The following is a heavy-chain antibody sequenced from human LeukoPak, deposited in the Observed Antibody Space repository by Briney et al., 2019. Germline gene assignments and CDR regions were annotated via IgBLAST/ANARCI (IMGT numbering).Heavy chain of an antibody. Sequence: SETLSLTCTVSGGSISSSSYYWGWIRQPPGKGLEWIGSIYYSGSTYYNPSLKSRVTISVDTSKNQFSLKLSSVTAADTAVYYCARLAPAGYFDYWGQGTLVTVSS. D-gene: IGHD3-10*01. V-gene: IGHV4-39*07. CDR1: GGSISSSSYY. CDR3: ARLAPAGYFDY. J-gene: IGHJ4*02. CDR2: IYYSGST.